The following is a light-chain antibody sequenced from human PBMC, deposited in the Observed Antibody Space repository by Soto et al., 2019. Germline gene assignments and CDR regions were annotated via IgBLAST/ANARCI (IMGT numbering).Light chain of an antibody. J-gene: IGKJ3*01. CDR3: QQDYKRPAFT. CDR1: QDVSKY. V-gene: IGKV1-33*01. Sequence: DIKMTQSPSSLSASVGDRVTITCQANQDVSKYVHWYQQKPGKAPKLLIYAASNLETGVPSRFSGSGCGTDSSFAITTPQPEDVPTSYCQQDYKRPAFTFGPGTKVHIK. CDR2: AAS.